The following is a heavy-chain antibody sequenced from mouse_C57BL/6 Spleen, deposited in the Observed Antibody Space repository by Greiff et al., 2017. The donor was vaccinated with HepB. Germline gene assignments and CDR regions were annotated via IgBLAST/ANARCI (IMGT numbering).Heavy chain of an antibody. CDR2: ISSGGSYT. CDR1: GFTFSSYG. Sequence: DVKLVESGGDLVKPGGSLKLSCAASGFTFSSYGMSWVRQTPDKRLEWVATISSGGSYTYYPDSVKGRFTISRDNAKNTLYLQMSSLKSEDTAMYYCARGTISDYYAMDYWGQGTSVTVSS. D-gene: IGHD2-12*01. V-gene: IGHV5-6*02. J-gene: IGHJ4*01. CDR3: ARGTISDYYAMDY.